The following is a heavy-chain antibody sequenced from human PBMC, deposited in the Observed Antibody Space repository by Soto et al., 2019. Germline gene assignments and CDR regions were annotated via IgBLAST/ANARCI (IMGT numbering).Heavy chain of an antibody. V-gene: IGHV1-2*04. CDR1: GYTFTGYY. D-gene: IGHD6-13*01. Sequence: QVQLVQSGAEVKKPGASVKVSCKASGYTFTGYYMHWVRQAPGQGLEWMGWINPNSGGTNYAQKFQGWVTMTRDTSISTAYMELSRLRSDDTAVYYCAREFSGKPNYSSRGGLVDYWGQGTLVTVSS. J-gene: IGHJ4*02. CDR3: AREFSGKPNYSSRGGLVDY. CDR2: INPNSGGT.